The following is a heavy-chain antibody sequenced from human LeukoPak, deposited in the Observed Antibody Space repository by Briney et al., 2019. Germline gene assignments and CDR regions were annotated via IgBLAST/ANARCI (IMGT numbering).Heavy chain of an antibody. D-gene: IGHD2-15*01. CDR2: ISAYNGNT. CDR1: GYRFTSYG. V-gene: IGHV1-18*01. J-gene: IGHJ5*02. CDR3: AREGYCSSGTSYSTMNWFDP. Sequence: ASVKVSCKASGYRFTSYGITWARQAPGQGLEWMGWISAYNGNTNYAQKLQGRVTLTTDTSTSAAYMELRSLRSDDTAVYYCAREGYCSSGTSYSTMNWFDPWGQGTLVTVSS.